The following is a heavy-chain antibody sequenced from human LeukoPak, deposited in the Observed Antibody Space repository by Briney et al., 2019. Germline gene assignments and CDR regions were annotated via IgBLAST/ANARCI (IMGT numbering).Heavy chain of an antibody. CDR3: ARVKEASAFDV. J-gene: IGHJ3*01. Sequence: PGGSLRLSCAASGFPFSIYSMSWVRQAPGKGLEWVSSISSSSKYIYQADSLKGRFTISRDNAKNSLYLQMNSLRAEDTAVYYCARVKEASAFDVWGQGTMVTVSS. CDR2: ISSSSKYI. CDR1: GFPFSIYS. V-gene: IGHV3-21*01. D-gene: IGHD5-12*01.